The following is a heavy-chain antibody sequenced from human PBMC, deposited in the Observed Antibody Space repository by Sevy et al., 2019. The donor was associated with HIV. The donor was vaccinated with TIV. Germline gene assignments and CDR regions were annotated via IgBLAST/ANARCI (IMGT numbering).Heavy chain of an antibody. CDR1: GFTFNKAW. CDR2: IKSKTDGATR. V-gene: IGHV3-15*01. CDR3: AAGVGASDFDY. Sequence: GGSLRLSCVASGFTFNKAWMSWVRQAPGKGLEWVGRIKSKTDGATRDLAAPVKGRIIISRDDSKNKPYPQISNLKIEETGVYFCAAGVGASDFDYWGRGTLVTVSS. J-gene: IGHJ4*02. D-gene: IGHD1-26*01.